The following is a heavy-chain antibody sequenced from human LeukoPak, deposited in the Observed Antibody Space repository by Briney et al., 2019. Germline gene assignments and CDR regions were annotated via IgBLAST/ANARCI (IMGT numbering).Heavy chain of an antibody. CDR1: GFTFSSYW. J-gene: IGHJ4*02. Sequence: GGSLRLSCAASGFTFSSYWMSWVRQATGKGLECVANIKQDGSEKYYVDSVKGRFTISRDNAKNSLYLQMNSLRAEDTAVYYCARGSGGSEYYFDYWGQGTLVTVSS. V-gene: IGHV3-7*04. CDR3: ARGSGGSEYYFDY. CDR2: IKQDGSEK. D-gene: IGHD1-26*01.